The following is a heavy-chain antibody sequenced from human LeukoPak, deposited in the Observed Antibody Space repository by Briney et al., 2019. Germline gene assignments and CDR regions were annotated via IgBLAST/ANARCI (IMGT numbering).Heavy chain of an antibody. CDR3: AASYPTYYYDSSGYYPFDY. J-gene: IGHJ4*02. Sequence: SETLSLTSAVYGGSFSGYYWSWIRQPPGKGLEWIGEINHSGSTNYNPSLKSRVTISVDTSKNQFSLKLSSVTAADTAVYYCAASYPTYYYDSSGYYPFDYWGQGTLVTVSS. D-gene: IGHD3-22*01. CDR1: GGSFSGYY. V-gene: IGHV4-34*01. CDR2: INHSGST.